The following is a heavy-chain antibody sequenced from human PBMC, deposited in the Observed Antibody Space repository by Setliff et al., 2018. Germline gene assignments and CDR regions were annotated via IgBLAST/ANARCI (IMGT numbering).Heavy chain of an antibody. D-gene: IGHD1-26*01. CDR1: GGSVDRDY. CDR3: ARAPPNLYSGSYEYFYMDV. Sequence: NPSETLSLTCSVSGGSVDRDYWSWIRQPPGKGLEWIGYIHYSGNTNYNPSLKSRVTLSVDTSKNQFSLKVSSVTAAATAVYYCARAPPNLYSGSYEYFYMDVWGKGTTVTVSS. J-gene: IGHJ6*03. CDR2: IHYSGNT. V-gene: IGHV4-59*08.